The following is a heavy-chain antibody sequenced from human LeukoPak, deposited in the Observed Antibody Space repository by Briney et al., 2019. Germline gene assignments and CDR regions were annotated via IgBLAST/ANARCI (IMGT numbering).Heavy chain of an antibody. CDR2: INHSGST. D-gene: IGHD6-19*01. Sequence: PSETLSLTCAVYGGSFSGYYWSWIRQPPGKGLEWIGEINHSGSTNYNPSLQSRVTISVDTSKNKFSLKLSSVTAADTAVYYCARVRGLGIPVAPWGQGTLVTVSS. J-gene: IGHJ4*02. CDR1: GGSFSGYY. CDR3: ARVRGLGIPVAP. V-gene: IGHV4-34*01.